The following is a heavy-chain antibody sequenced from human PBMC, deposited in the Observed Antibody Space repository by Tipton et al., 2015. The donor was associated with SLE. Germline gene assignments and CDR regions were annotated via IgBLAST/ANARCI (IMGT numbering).Heavy chain of an antibody. Sequence: TLSLTCAVYGGSLSRSYWSWFRQPPWKVLEWIGGINHSGSTNYNPSLKSRVTTSVDTSKNQFSLKLTSVTAADTAVYYCAREDTGDDAFDIWGQGTMVTVS. CDR2: INHSGST. J-gene: IGHJ3*02. CDR1: GGSLSRSY. CDR3: AREDTGDDAFDI. D-gene: IGHD7-27*01. V-gene: IGHV4-34*01.